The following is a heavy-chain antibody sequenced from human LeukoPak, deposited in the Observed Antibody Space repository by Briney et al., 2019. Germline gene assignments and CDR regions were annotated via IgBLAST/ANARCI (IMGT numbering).Heavy chain of an antibody. CDR3: ARTKVLTATLGEGDAFDI. CDR2: ISSSGSTI. V-gene: IGHV3-48*03. Sequence: GGSLRLSCAASGFTFSSYEMNWVRQAPGKGLEWVSYISSSGSTIYYADSVKGRFTISRDNAKNSLYLQMNSLRAEDTAVYYCARTKVLTATLGEGDAFDICGQGTMVTVSS. J-gene: IGHJ3*02. CDR1: GFTFSSYE. D-gene: IGHD2-21*02.